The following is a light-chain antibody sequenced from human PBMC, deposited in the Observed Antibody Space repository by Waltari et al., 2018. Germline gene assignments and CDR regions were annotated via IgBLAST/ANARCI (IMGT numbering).Light chain of an antibody. Sequence: DIQMTQSPSTLSASVGDRVTITCRASQSLSNWLAWYQQKPGKAPKVLIYKASTLASGVPSRFSGRGSGTEFTLTISSLQPDDFATYYCQQYRNLWTFGQGTKVEIK. CDR1: QSLSNW. J-gene: IGKJ1*01. CDR2: KAS. V-gene: IGKV1-5*03. CDR3: QQYRNLWT.